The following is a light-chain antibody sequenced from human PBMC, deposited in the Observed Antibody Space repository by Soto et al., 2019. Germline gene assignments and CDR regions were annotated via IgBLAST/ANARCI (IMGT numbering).Light chain of an antibody. CDR3: GTWDSSLSVVI. CDR1: SSNIGNNF. V-gene: IGLV1-51*01. CDR2: DNN. Sequence: QSVLTQPPSVSAAPGQKVTLSCSGSSSNIGNNFVSWYQQLPGTAPRLLIYDNNNRPSGIPDRFSGSQSGTSATLAITGLQTGDEADYFCGTWDSSLSVVIFGGGTKVTVL. J-gene: IGLJ2*01.